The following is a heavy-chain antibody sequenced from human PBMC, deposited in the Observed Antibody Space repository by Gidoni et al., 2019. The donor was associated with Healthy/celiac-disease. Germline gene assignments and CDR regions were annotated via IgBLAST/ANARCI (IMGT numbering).Heavy chain of an antibody. CDR3: ARGGRWSTVTNNWFDP. J-gene: IGHJ5*02. V-gene: IGHV4-34*01. CDR1: GGSFSGYY. CDR2: INHSGST. D-gene: IGHD4-17*01. Sequence: QVQLQQWRAGLFKPSETLSLTRAVYGGSFSGYYWSWIRQPPGKGLEWIGEINHSGSTNYNPSLKSRVTISVDTSKNQFSLKLSSVTAADTAVYYCARGGRWSTVTNNWFDPWGQGTLVTVSS.